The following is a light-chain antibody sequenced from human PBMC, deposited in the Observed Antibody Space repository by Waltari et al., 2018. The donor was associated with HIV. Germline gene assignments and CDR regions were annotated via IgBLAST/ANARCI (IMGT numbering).Light chain of an antibody. Sequence: QSVLTQPPSVSESPGQSVTISCPRTTGDVAGYNLISCYQQYPGTAPNLIIFDFNQPPSGPPARFSGSKSASTASLPISGLQHEEDADDWCCAYAAGHISYVFGTGTAVAVL. CDR2: DFN. J-gene: IGLJ1*01. V-gene: IGLV2-11*02. CDR1: TGDVAGYNL. CDR3: CAYAAGHISYV.